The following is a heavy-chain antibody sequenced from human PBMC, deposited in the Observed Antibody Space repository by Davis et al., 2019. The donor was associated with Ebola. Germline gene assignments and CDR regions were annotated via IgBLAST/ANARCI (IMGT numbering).Heavy chain of an antibody. V-gene: IGHV1-2*04. CDR1: GYTFTGYY. J-gene: IGHJ4*02. Sequence: ASVKVSCKASGYTFTGYYMHWVRQAPGQGLEWMGWINPNSGGTNYAQKFQGWVTMTRDTSISTAYMELSRLRSDDTAVYYCARGAEYYGSGSYKPLGYWGQGTLVTVSS. CDR2: INPNSGGT. D-gene: IGHD3-10*01. CDR3: ARGAEYYGSGSYKPLGY.